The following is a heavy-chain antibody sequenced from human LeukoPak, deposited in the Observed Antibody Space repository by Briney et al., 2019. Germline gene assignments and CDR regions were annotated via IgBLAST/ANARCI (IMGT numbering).Heavy chain of an antibody. V-gene: IGHV3-11*06. D-gene: IGHD6-13*01. CDR3: ARDMTAAGQAQSGYFQH. Sequence: GGSLRLSCAASGFSFSDYYMSWLRQAPGKGLEWISYISSSYTHTNYADSVKGRFTISRDNAKNTLYLQMNSLRAEGTAVYYCARDMTAAGQAQSGYFQHWGQGTLVTVSS. CDR2: ISSSYTHT. CDR1: GFSFSDYY. J-gene: IGHJ1*01.